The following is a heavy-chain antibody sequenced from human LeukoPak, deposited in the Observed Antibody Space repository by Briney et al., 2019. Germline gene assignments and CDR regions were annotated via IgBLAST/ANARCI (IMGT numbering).Heavy chain of an antibody. J-gene: IGHJ4*02. CDR2: INPNSGGT. V-gene: IGHV1-2*02. D-gene: IGHD6-19*01. CDR3: ARDTALAVAGRYFDY. CDR1: GYTFTGYY. Sequence: ASVKVSCKASGYTFTGYYMHWVRQAPGQGLEWMGWINPNSGGTNYAQKFQGRVTMTRDTSISTAYMELSRLRSDDTAVYYCARDTALAVAGRYFDYWGQGTLVTVSS.